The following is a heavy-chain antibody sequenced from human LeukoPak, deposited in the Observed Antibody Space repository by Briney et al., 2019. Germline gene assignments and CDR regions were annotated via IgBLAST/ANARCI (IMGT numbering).Heavy chain of an antibody. J-gene: IGHJ4*02. CDR2: IYGGGST. CDR3: ASEYKPRYYGSGSYSRYDY. Sequence: GGSLRLSCAASGFTVTNNYMTWVRQAPGKGLEWVSVIYGGGSTFYADSVKGRFTISRDNSKNTLYLQMNSLRAEDTAVYYCASEYKPRYYGSGSYSRYDYWGQGTLVTVSS. D-gene: IGHD3-10*01. CDR1: GFTVTNNY. V-gene: IGHV3-66*01.